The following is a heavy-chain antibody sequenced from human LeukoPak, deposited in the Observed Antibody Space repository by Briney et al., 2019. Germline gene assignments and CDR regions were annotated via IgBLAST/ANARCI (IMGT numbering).Heavy chain of an antibody. J-gene: IGHJ4*02. CDR2: ISEDGSST. CDR1: GFTFDDYA. Sequence: GGSLRLSCAASGFTFDDYAMHWVRQAPGKGLEWVSLISEDGSSTYYADSVKGRFTISRDNSKNSLYLQMSSLRTEDTALYYCTKDGHSCHFYSWGQGPLVTVSS. V-gene: IGHV3-43*02. D-gene: IGHD4-11*01. CDR3: TKDGHSCHFYS.